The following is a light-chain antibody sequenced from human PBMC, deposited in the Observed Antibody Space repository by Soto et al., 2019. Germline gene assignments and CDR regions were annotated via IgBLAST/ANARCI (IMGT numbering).Light chain of an antibody. V-gene: IGKV3-11*01. J-gene: IGKJ1*01. CDR1: QNISSY. Sequence: IVFTQSPATRSLSPGIRATLSCRSSQNISSYLIWYQQKPGHAPRLLIYDVSNRATGIPARFSGSGSGTDFTLTISSLEPEDFAVYYCQQRSNWPRTFGQGTKVDIK. CDR2: DVS. CDR3: QQRSNWPRT.